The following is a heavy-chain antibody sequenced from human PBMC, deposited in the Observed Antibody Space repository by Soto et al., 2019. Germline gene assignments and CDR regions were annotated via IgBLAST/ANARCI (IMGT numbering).Heavy chain of an antibody. CDR3: ARHRDDILTGDFDY. CDR1: GGSCSGYY. Sequence: SETLCLTCAVYGGSCSGYYWSWIRQTPGKGLEWIGYINYSGSTNYNPSLKSRVTISVDTSKNQFSLKLSSVTAADTAVYYCARHRDDILTGDFDYWGQGTLVTVSS. CDR2: INYSGST. D-gene: IGHD3-9*01. J-gene: IGHJ4*02. V-gene: IGHV4-34*01.